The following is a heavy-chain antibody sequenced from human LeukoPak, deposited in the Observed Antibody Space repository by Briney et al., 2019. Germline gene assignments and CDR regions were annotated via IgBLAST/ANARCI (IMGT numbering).Heavy chain of an antibody. D-gene: IGHD2-2*01. J-gene: IGHJ4*02. CDR3: AREGYCSSTSCSAPFDY. CDR1: GYTFTGYH. V-gene: IGHV1-2*04. CDR2: INPSSGGT. Sequence: ASVKVSCKASGYTFTGYHLHWVRQAPGQGLEWMGWINPSSGGTNYAQKFQGWVTMTRDTSISTAYMELSRLRYDDTAVYYCAREGYCSSTSCSAPFDYWGQGTLVTVSS.